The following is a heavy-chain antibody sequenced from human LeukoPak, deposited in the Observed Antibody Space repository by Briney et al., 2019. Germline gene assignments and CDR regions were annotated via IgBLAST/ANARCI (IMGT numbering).Heavy chain of an antibody. CDR2: ISGSGGST. D-gene: IGHD3-10*01. CDR3: ARDGSSTVFNYFYYYMDV. J-gene: IGHJ6*03. CDR1: GFTFSSYA. V-gene: IGHV3-23*01. Sequence: GGSLRLSCAASGFTFSSYAMSWVRQAPGKGLEWVSAISGSGGSTYYADSVKGRFTISRDNSKNTLYLQMTSLRPEDTAVYYCARDGSSTVFNYFYYYMDVWGKGTTVTVSS.